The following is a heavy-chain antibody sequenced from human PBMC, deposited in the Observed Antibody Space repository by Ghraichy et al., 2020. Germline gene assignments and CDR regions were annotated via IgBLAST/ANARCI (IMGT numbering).Heavy chain of an antibody. J-gene: IGHJ4*02. CDR1: GGSISSYY. V-gene: IGHV4-59*01. CDR2: IYYSGST. CDR3: ARVNGNLGAEVYYFDY. D-gene: IGHD1-26*01. Sequence: SETLSLTCTVSGGSISSYYWSWIRQPPGKGLEWIGYIYYSGSTNYNPSLKSRVTISVDTSKNQFSLKLSSVTAADTAVYYCARVNGNLGAEVYYFDYWGQGTLVTVSS.